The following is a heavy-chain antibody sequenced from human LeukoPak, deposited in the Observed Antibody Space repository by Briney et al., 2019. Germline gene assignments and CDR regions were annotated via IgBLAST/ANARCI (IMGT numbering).Heavy chain of an antibody. Sequence: GASVKVSCKTSGYTFTNYAIHWVRQAPGQRLEWMGWINAGYGNTKYSQKFQGRVTLTSDTSANTAYMDLSSLKSEDTAVYYCARDRGDGYNYGGLDFWGQGTLVTVSS. V-gene: IGHV1-3*01. CDR3: ARDRGDGYNYGGLDF. CDR1: GYTFTNYA. CDR2: INAGYGNT. J-gene: IGHJ4*02. D-gene: IGHD5-24*01.